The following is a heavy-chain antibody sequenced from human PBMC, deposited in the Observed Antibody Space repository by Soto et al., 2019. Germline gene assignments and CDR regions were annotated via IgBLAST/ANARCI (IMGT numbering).Heavy chain of an antibody. CDR3: ARDPYCSGGSCYSGWFDP. CDR2: INSDGSST. V-gene: IGHV3-74*01. J-gene: IGHJ5*02. CDR1: GFTFSSYW. Sequence: GGSLRLSCAASGFTFSSYWMHWVRQAPGKGLVWVSRINSDGSSTSYADSVKGRFTISRDNAKNTLYLQMNSLRAEGTAVYYCARDPYCSGGSCYSGWFDPWGQGTLVTVSS. D-gene: IGHD2-15*01.